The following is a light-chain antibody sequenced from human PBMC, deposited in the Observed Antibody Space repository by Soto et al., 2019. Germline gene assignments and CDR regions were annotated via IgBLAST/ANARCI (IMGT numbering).Light chain of an antibody. CDR2: AAS. CDR1: QSIGRW. CDR3: QQYSSYWA. Sequence: DIHMAQSPSTLSASVGGRGTITRRASQSIGRWLAWHQQQPGKAPKVLIYAASTLKSGVPSSFSGSASGTEFPLTISRLQPDDSATYYCQQYSSYWAFGQGTKVDIK. V-gene: IGKV1-5*01. J-gene: IGKJ1*01.